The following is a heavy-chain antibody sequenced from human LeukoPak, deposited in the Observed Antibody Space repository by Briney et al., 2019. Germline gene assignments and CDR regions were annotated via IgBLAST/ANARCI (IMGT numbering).Heavy chain of an antibody. J-gene: IGHJ2*01. Sequence: PSETLSLTCTVSGGSISSYYWSWIRQPPGKGLEWIGYIYYSGSTNYNPSLKSRVTISVDTSKNQFSLKLSSVTAADTAVYYCATAYCGGDCPDWYFDLWGRGTLVTVSS. D-gene: IGHD2-21*02. CDR1: GGSISSYY. CDR3: ATAYCGGDCPDWYFDL. CDR2: IYYSGST. V-gene: IGHV4-59*01.